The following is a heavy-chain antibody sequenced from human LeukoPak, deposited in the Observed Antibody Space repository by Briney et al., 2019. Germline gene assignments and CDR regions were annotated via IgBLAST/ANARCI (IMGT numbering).Heavy chain of an antibody. D-gene: IGHD6-19*01. V-gene: IGHV1-69*13. CDR3: ARDPLPAIAVATKNWFDP. Sequence: ASVKVSCKASGGTFSSYAICWVRQAPGQGLEWMGGIIPIFGTANYAQKFQGRVTITADESTSTAYMELSSLRSEDTAVYYCARDPLPAIAVATKNWFDPWGQGTLVTVSS. CDR1: GGTFSSYA. CDR2: IIPIFGTA. J-gene: IGHJ5*02.